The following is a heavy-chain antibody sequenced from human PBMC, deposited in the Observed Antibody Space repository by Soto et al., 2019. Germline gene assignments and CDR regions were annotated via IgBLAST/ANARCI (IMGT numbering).Heavy chain of an antibody. J-gene: IGHJ6*02. CDR1: GGSIRGYY. CDR2: INDNGGT. D-gene: IGHD3-10*01. Sequence: SETLSLSCGVYGGSIRGYYWSLIPASPGRGLEWIGDINDNGGTNYNPSLKSRVTTSLDTSKKQVSLMVSSVTAADTAVYYCARGRYSYETIYYKFYYSALDVWGQGTTVTVSS. V-gene: IGHV4-34*01. CDR3: ARGRYSYETIYYKFYYSALDV.